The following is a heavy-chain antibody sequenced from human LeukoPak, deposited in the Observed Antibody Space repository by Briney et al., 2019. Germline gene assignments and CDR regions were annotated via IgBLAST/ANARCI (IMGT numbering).Heavy chain of an antibody. J-gene: IGHJ4*02. V-gene: IGHV1-18*01. D-gene: IGHD3-3*01. CDR1: GYTFTSYG. Sequence: ASVKVSCKASGYTFTSYGISWVRQAPGRGLEWMGWISAYNGNTNYAQKLQGRVTMTTDTSTSTAYMELRGLRSDDTAVYYCARDGSYDFWSGYYTIDYWGQGTLVTVSS. CDR3: ARDGSYDFWSGYYTIDY. CDR2: ISAYNGNT.